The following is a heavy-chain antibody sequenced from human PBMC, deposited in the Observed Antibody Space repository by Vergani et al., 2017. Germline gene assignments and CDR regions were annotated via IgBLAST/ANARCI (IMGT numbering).Heavy chain of an antibody. V-gene: IGHV4-34*01. CDR2: INHSGST. D-gene: IGHD5-24*01. CDR1: GFTVSSNY. CDR3: ARRRDGYNPYWYFDL. Sequence: VQLVESGGGLVQPGGSLRLSCAASGFTVSSNYMSWVRQAPGKGLEWIGEINHSGSTNYNPSLKSRVTISVDTSKNQFSLKLSSVTAADTAVYYCARRRDGYNPYWYFDLWGRGTLVTVSS. J-gene: IGHJ2*01.